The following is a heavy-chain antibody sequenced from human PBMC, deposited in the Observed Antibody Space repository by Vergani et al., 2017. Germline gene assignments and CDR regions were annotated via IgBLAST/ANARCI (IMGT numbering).Heavy chain of an antibody. V-gene: IGHV1-46*03. J-gene: IGHJ4*01. CDR3: ARPGQWLVQGGYFNY. D-gene: IGHD6-19*01. Sequence: QVQLVQSGAEVKKPGASVKVSCKASGYTFTSYYMHWVRQAPGQGLEWMGIINPSGGSTSYAQKFQGRVTMTRDTSTSTVYMELSSLRSEDTAVYYCARPGQWLVQGGYFNYWGHGTLVTVSS. CDR1: GYTFTSYY. CDR2: INPSGGST.